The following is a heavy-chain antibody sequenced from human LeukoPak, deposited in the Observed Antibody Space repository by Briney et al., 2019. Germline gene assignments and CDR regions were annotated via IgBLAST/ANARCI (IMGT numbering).Heavy chain of an antibody. V-gene: IGHV3-48*03. J-gene: IGHJ4*02. CDR2: ISSSGTTI. D-gene: IGHD3-22*01. Sequence: PGGSLRLSCAASGFRFSSYDMNWVRQAPGKGLEWVSYISSSGTTIYYADSVKGRFTISRDNSQNTLYLQMNSLRPEDTAVYYCARPLYYYDSSIYQRYFDYWGQGTLVTVSS. CDR1: GFRFSSYD. CDR3: ARPLYYYDSSIYQRYFDY.